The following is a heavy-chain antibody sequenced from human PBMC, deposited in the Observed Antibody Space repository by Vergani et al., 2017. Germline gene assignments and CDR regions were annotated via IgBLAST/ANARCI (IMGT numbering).Heavy chain of an antibody. V-gene: IGHV1-69*06. J-gene: IGHJ4*02. CDR2: IIPIFGTA. Sequence: QVQLVQSGAEVKKPGSSVKVSCKASGGTFSSYAISWVRQAPGQGLEWMGGIIPIFGTANYAQKFQGRVTMTRDTSITTAYMEMRRLRSDDTAVYYCARSSGYYSYYFDFWGQGTLVTVSS. D-gene: IGHD3-22*01. CDR3: ARSSGYYSYYFDF. CDR1: GGTFSSYA.